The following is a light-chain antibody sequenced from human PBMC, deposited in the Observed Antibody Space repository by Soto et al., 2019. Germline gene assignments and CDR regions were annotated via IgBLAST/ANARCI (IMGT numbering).Light chain of an antibody. CDR1: SSDVGTFNL. CDR3: SSYTSSMTNV. J-gene: IGLJ1*01. CDR2: EVI. V-gene: IGLV2-14*02. Sequence: QSALAQVASVSGSPGQSITISCTGTSSDVGTFNLVSWYQQHPGKAPRLMIYEVIKRPSGVSNRFSGSKSGNTASLTISGLQAEDEADYFCSSYTSSMTNVFGSGTKVTVL.